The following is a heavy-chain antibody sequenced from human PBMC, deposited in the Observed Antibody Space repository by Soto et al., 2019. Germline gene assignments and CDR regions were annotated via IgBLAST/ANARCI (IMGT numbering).Heavy chain of an antibody. Sequence: SETLSLTCTVSGGSTSSYSWSWIRQPPGKGLEWIGVFLYNGDTNYSPFLKSRVTISVDTSKHQLSLELSSVTAADTAVYYCARVGGFGATTIDYWGQGTLVTVSS. CDR3: ARVGGFGATTIDY. CDR1: GGSTSSYS. V-gene: IGHV4-59*08. D-gene: IGHD3-10*01. J-gene: IGHJ4*02. CDR2: FLYNGDT.